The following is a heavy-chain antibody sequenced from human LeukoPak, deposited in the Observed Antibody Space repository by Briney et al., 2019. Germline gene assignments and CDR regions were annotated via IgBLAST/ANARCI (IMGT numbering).Heavy chain of an antibody. CDR1: GFSLTTSGMR. Sequence: SGPALVNPTQTLTLTCSFSGFSLTTSGMRVTWIRQAPGKALEWLARIDWDDDKYYSASLKTRLTIAKGTSKKQVVLTMTEMGPVETATYFCARVSRPLAVDFWGQGTLVIVSA. V-gene: IGHV2-70*04. J-gene: IGHJ4*02. CDR2: IDWDDDK. CDR3: ARVSRPLAVDF.